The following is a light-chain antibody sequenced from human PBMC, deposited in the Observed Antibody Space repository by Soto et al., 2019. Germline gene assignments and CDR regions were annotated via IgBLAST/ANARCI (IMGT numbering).Light chain of an antibody. Sequence: QSVLTQPASVSGSPGQSITISCSGTSSDVGGYNFVSWYQHHPGKAPKLMIYEVSNRPSGVSNRFSGSKSGNTASLTISGLHAEDEADYYCSSYTSSSTLLVFGGGTKLTVL. J-gene: IGLJ2*01. CDR2: EVS. CDR1: SSDVGGYNF. CDR3: SSYTSSSTLLV. V-gene: IGLV2-14*01.